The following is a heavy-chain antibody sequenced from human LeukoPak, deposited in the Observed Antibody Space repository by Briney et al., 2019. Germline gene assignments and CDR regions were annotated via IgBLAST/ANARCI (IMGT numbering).Heavy chain of an antibody. CDR2: IYSDGRM. D-gene: IGHD6-19*01. Sequence: GGSLRLSCTASGFTVSSNYMSWVRQAPGKGLEWVSVIYSDGRMYYADSVKGRFTISRDNSKNTLYLQVNSLRADDTAVYYCARAYTSGWYWGSWGQGTLVTVSS. J-gene: IGHJ5*02. V-gene: IGHV3-53*01. CDR1: GFTVSSNY. CDR3: ARAYTSGWYWGS.